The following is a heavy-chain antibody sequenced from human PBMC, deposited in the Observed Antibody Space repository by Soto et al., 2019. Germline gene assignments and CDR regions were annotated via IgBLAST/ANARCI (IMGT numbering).Heavy chain of an antibody. V-gene: IGHV1-8*01. CDR2: MNPNSGNT. Sequence: QVHLVQSVAEVKKPGASVKVSCKASGYSFTSYDINWVRQATGQGFEWLGWMNPNSGNTGYAQNFQDRVTMTRDTSISTAYMELSSLRSEDTAIYYCARNLPNTGRFDNWGQGTLVTVSS. D-gene: IGHD1-1*01. CDR1: GYSFTSYD. J-gene: IGHJ4*02. CDR3: ARNLPNTGRFDN.